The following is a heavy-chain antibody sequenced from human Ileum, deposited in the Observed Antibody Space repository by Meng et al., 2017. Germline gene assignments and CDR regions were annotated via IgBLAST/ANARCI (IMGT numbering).Heavy chain of an antibody. Sequence: EVQLVESGGGLVQLGGSLRLSCAASGFTFSNYWMHWVRQAPGKGLVWVSRLKSDGSYTNYADSVKGRFTISRDNAKNTLYLQMNSLRAEDTAVYYCARGSDYSGSYVDYWGQGALVTVSS. CDR2: LKSDGSYT. V-gene: IGHV3-74*01. J-gene: IGHJ4*02. CDR1: GFTFSNYW. D-gene: IGHD1-26*01. CDR3: ARGSDYSGSYVDY.